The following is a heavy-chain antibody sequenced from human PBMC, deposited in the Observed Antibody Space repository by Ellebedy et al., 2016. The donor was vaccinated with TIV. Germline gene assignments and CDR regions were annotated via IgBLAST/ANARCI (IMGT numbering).Heavy chain of an antibody. V-gene: IGHV3-30*01. CDR1: GFTFSTYA. D-gene: IGHD6-19*01. Sequence: PGGSLRLSCAASGFTFSTYAMHWVRQAPGKGLEWVALISYVGSDKFYADAVKGRFTSSRDISKNTLYRQMNSLTAEDTAVYYCARASWAVAVWDDAFDIWGQGTTVTVSS. CDR3: ARASWAVAVWDDAFDI. J-gene: IGHJ3*02. CDR2: ISYVGSDK.